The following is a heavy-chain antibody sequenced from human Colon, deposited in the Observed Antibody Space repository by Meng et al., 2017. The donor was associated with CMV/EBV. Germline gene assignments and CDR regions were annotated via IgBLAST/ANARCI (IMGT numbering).Heavy chain of an antibody. J-gene: IGHJ4*02. Sequence: SCAASGFTFSSYWMHWVRQAPGKGLVWVSRINIDGSSTTYADSVKGRFTISRDNAKNTLYLQMNSLRAEDTAVYYCARRASSGYLPDYRGQGTLVTVSS. CDR3: ARRASSGYLPDY. V-gene: IGHV3-74*01. CDR1: GFTFSSYW. CDR2: INIDGSST. D-gene: IGHD3-22*01.